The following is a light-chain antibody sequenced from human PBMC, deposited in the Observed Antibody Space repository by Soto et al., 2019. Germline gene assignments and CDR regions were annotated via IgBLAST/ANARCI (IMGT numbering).Light chain of an antibody. J-gene: IGKJ1*01. CDR1: QSISSW. CDR2: KAS. CDR3: QQYNSYSPRT. Sequence: DIQMTQSPSTLSASVGDRVTITCPASQSISSWLAWYQQKPGKAPKLLIYKASSLESGVPSRFSGSGSGTEFTLIISSLQPDDFATYFCQQYNSYSPRTFGQGTKVEIK. V-gene: IGKV1-5*03.